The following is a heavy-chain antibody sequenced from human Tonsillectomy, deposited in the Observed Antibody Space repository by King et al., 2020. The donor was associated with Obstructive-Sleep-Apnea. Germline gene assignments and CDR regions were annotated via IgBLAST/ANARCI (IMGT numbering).Heavy chain of an antibody. D-gene: IGHD2-8*01. CDR2: INWNSGSM. V-gene: IGHV3-9*01. CDR1: GFAFDESA. Sequence: VQLVESGGGLVQPGRSLRLSCAASGFAFDESAMHWVRQAPGKGLEWVSGINWNSGSMGYVDSVKGRFTISRDNAKRSLYLQMNSLKPEDTAFYYCAKGSTHNGETVLGDFDVWGQGTTFPVSP. CDR3: AKGSTHNGETVLGDFDV. J-gene: IGHJ3*01.